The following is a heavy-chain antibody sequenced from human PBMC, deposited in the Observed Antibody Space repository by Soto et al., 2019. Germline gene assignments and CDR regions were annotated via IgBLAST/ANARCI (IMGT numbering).Heavy chain of an antibody. CDR2: INHSGST. V-gene: IGHV4-34*01. CDR1: GGSFSGYY. J-gene: IGHJ4*02. D-gene: IGHD3-9*01. CDR3: ARGHRRYFDWLLDY. Sequence: PSQTLSLTCAVYGGSFSGYYWSWIRQPPGKGLEWIGEINHSGSTNYNPSLKSRVTISVDTSKNQFSLKLSSVTAADTAVYYCARGHRRYFDWLLDYWGQGTLVTVSS.